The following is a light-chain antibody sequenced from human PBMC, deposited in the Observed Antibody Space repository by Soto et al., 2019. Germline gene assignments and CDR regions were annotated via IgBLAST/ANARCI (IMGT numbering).Light chain of an antibody. J-gene: IGLJ1*01. CDR2: EVS. CDR3: TSYTSTTTYV. CDR1: SSDVGGYNY. V-gene: IGLV2-14*01. Sequence: SALTQPASGSGSPGQAITISCTGTSSDVGGYNYVSWYQQHPGKAPKLMIYEVSTRPSGVSNRFSGSKSGNTASLTISGLQAEDEADYYCTSYTSTTTYVFGTGTKLTVL.